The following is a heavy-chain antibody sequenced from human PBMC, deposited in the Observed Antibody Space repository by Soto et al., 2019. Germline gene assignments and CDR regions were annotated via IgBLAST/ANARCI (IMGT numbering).Heavy chain of an antibody. J-gene: IGHJ4*02. CDR3: ARWRTRGSGYNKALDY. Sequence: GASVKVSCKASGYTFTSYAMHWVRQAPGQRLEWMGWINAGNGNTKYSQKFQGRVTITRDTSASTAYMELSSLRSEDTAVYYCARWRTRGSGYNKALDYWGQGTLVTVSS. D-gene: IGHD3-22*01. V-gene: IGHV1-3*01. CDR1: GYTFTSYA. CDR2: INAGNGNT.